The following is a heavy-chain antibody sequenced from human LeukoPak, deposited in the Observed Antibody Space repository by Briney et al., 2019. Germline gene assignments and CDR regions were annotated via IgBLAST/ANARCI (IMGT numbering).Heavy chain of an antibody. CDR2: ISWNSGSI. CDR3: ANLEEAFDI. CDR1: GFTFDDYA. V-gene: IGHV3-9*01. J-gene: IGHJ3*02. Sequence: PGGSLRLSCAASGFTFDDYAMHWVRQAPGKGLEWVSGISWNSGSIGYADSVKGRFTIPRDNAKNSLYLQMNSLRAEDTALYYCANLEEAFDIWGQGTMVTVSS.